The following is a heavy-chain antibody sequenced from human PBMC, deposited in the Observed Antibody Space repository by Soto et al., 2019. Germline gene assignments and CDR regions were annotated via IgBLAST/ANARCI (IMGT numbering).Heavy chain of an antibody. CDR2: VESDGNT. J-gene: IGHJ5*01. V-gene: IGHV4-39*01. Sequence: SETLSLTCTVSGGSSVSSNFYWGWIRQPPGKGLEWIGSVESDGNTYDNTSFRIRVTLSADTSKNQFSLTMTSVTAADTAVYYCARHARGAGTMNWFDSWGQGTRVTVSS. CDR1: GGSSVSSNFY. D-gene: IGHD4-17*01. CDR3: ARHARGAGTMNWFDS.